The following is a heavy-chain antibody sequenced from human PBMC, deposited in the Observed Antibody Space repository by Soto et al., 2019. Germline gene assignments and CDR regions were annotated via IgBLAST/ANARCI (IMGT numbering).Heavy chain of an antibody. CDR3: ATEDESSGHAGTFHH. Sequence: QVQLAESGGGVVQPGTSLRLSCAASGFTFATYVMHWARQVPGKGLEWVAGISHDGNNEHYADSVKGRFTISRDNSRNPLSLQMSCLSAEDRVLYYCATEDESSGHAGTFHHWGQGALVTVSS. CDR1: GFTFATYV. V-gene: IGHV3-30-3*01. J-gene: IGHJ1*01. D-gene: IGHD3-22*01. CDR2: ISHDGNNE.